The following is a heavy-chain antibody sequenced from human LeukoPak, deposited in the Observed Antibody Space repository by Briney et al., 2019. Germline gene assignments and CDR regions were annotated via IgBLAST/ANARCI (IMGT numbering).Heavy chain of an antibody. V-gene: IGHV3-21*01. Sequence: GGSLRLSCAASGFTFSSYSMNWVRQAPGKGLEWVSSISSSSSYVYYADSVKGRFTISRDNAKNSLYLQMNSLRAEDTAVYYCARASSGWYGNFDYWGQGTLVTVS. CDR1: GFTFSSYS. D-gene: IGHD6-19*01. CDR2: ISSSSSYV. J-gene: IGHJ4*02. CDR3: ARASSGWYGNFDY.